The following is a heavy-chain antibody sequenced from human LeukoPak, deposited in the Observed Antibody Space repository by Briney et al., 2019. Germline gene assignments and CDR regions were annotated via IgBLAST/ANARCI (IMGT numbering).Heavy chain of an antibody. CDR1: GFTFSSYN. CDR2: ITSSSGYI. CDR3: ARDRYVDTATYDY. Sequence: GGSLRLSCAASGFTFSSYNMNWVRQAPGKGLEWVSSITSSSGYIYYADSVKGRFTISRDNAKNSLYLQMNSLRAEDTAVYYCARDRYVDTATYDYWGQGTLVTVSS. D-gene: IGHD5-18*01. J-gene: IGHJ4*02. V-gene: IGHV3-21*01.